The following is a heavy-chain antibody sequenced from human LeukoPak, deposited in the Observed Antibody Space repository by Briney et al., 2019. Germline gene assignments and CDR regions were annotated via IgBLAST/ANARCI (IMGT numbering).Heavy chain of an antibody. D-gene: IGHD3-10*01. CDR2: ISAYNGNT. V-gene: IGHV1-18*01. CDR3: ARAPSQVRGVIITGYFDD. J-gene: IGHJ4*02. Sequence: ASVKVSCKASGYTFTSYGFTWVRQAPGQGLEWMGWISAYNGNTNYAQKLQGRVTMTTDTSTSTAYMELGSLSSDDTAVYYCARAPSQVRGVIITGYFDDWGQGTLVTVSS. CDR1: GYTFTSYG.